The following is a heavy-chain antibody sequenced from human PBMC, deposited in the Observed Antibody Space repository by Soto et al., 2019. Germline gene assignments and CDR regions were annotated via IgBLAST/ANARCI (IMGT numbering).Heavy chain of an antibody. D-gene: IGHD1-1*01. CDR3: AYVPRGLKLDDY. J-gene: IGHJ4*02. CDR1: GGSFSGYY. Sequence: SETLSLTCAVYGGSFSGYYWSWIRQPPGKGLEWIGEINHSGSTNYNPSLKSRVTISVDTSKNQFSLKLSSVTAADTAVYYCAYVPRGLKLDDYWGQGTLVTVSS. CDR2: INHSGST. V-gene: IGHV4-34*01.